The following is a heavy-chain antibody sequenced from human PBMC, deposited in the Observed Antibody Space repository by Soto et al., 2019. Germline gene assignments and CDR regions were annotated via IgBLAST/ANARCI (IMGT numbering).Heavy chain of an antibody. V-gene: IGHV1-18*04. D-gene: IGHD5-12*01. CDR3: ARETRWLQLEGWFDP. Sequence: VKVSCKASGYTVTSYGISWVRQAPGQGLEWMGWISAYNGNTNYAQKLQGRVTMTTDTSTSTAYMELRSLRSDDTAVYYCARETRWLQLEGWFDPWGQGTLVTVSS. CDR1: GYTVTSYG. J-gene: IGHJ5*02. CDR2: ISAYNGNT.